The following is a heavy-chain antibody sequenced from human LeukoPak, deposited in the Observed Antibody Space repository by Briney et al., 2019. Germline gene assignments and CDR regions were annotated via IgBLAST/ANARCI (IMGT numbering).Heavy chain of an antibody. Sequence: GASVKVSCKASGYTFTSYGISWVRQAPGQGLEWMGWISAYNGNTNYAQKLQGRVTMTTDTSTSTAYMELWSLRSDDTAVYYCARGARGYSGYGLRYFDYWGQGTLVTVSS. CDR2: ISAYNGNT. D-gene: IGHD5-12*01. J-gene: IGHJ4*02. CDR1: GYTFTSYG. CDR3: ARGARGYSGYGLRYFDY. V-gene: IGHV1-18*01.